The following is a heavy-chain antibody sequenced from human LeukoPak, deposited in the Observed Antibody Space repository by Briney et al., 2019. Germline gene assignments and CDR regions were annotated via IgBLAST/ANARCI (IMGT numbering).Heavy chain of an antibody. CDR2: LYYGGST. D-gene: IGHD3-22*01. V-gene: IGHV4-39*07. CDR3: ARAYDSSGYNDYSFDF. CDR1: GGSVSSSSYS. J-gene: IGHJ4*02. Sequence: SETLSLTCSVSGGSVSSSSYSWGWIRQPPGKGLEWIGSLYYGGSTYYKPSLKSRVTISADTSKNLFSLKLRSVTAADTAMYYCARAYDSSGYNDYSFDFWGQGTLVTVSS.